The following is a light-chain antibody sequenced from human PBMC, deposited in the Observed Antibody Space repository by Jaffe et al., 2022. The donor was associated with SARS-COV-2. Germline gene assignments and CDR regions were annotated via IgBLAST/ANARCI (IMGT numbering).Light chain of an antibody. CDR2: AAS. Sequence: AIQMTQSPSSLSASVGDRITITCRASQGVKNDLGWYQQKPGKAPKLLIYAASSLQSGVPSRFSGSGSGTDFTLTISSLQPEDFATYYCLQDFSYPLTFGGGTKVEIK. CDR1: QGVKND. J-gene: IGKJ4*01. CDR3: LQDFSYPLT. V-gene: IGKV1-6*01.